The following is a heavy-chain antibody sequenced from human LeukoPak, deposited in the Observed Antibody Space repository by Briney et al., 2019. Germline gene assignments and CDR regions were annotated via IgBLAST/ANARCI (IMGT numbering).Heavy chain of an antibody. CDR2: IYYSGST. V-gene: IGHV4-59*12. D-gene: IGHD1-1*01. CDR1: GGSISSYY. Sequence: SETLSLTCTVSGGSISSYYWSWIRQPPGKGLEWIGYIYYSGSTNYNPSLKSRVTISVDTSKNQFSLKLSSVTAADTAVYYCARVLLAGTTRTPMAFDIWGQGTMVTVSS. J-gene: IGHJ3*02. CDR3: ARVLLAGTTRTPMAFDI.